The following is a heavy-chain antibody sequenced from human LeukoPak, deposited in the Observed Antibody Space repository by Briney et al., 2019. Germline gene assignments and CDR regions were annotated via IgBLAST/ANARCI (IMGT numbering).Heavy chain of an antibody. V-gene: IGHV1-2*02. Sequence: ASVKVSCKASGYTFIGYYMHWVRQAPGQGLEWMGWINPNSGGTNYAQKFQGRVTMTRDTSISTAYMDLSRLRSDDTAVYYCARTLGVAAGHYYYGMDVWGQGTTVTVSS. CDR1: GYTFIGYY. CDR3: ARTLGVAAGHYYYGMDV. D-gene: IGHD6-13*01. CDR2: INPNSGGT. J-gene: IGHJ6*02.